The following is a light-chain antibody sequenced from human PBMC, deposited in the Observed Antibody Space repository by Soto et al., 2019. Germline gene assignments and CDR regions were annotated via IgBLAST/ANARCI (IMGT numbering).Light chain of an antibody. J-gene: IGLJ3*02. V-gene: IGLV1-51*01. CDR2: DNS. Sequence: QSVLTQPPSVSAAPGQTVTISCSGDSSDIGNGYVSWYQHLPGTAPKLLIYDNSNRPSGIPARFSGSKSGTSATLAITGLQTGDEANYYCATWDNRLSAVFGGGTKVTVL. CDR3: ATWDNRLSAV. CDR1: SSDIGNGY.